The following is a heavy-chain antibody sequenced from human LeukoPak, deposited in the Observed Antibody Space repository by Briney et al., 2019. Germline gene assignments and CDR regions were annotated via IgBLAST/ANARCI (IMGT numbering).Heavy chain of an antibody. CDR1: DGSFSGYY. J-gene: IGHJ6*03. CDR3: ARVRGGYSGYDYYYYYMDV. CDR2: IHHSGST. D-gene: IGHD5-12*01. V-gene: IGHV4-34*01. Sequence: SETLSLTCAVYDGSFSGYYWGWIRQPPGKGLQWIGSIHHSGSTYYNPSLKSRVTISVDTSKNQFSLKLSSVTAADTAVYYCARVRGGYSGYDYYYYYMDVWGKGTTVTISS.